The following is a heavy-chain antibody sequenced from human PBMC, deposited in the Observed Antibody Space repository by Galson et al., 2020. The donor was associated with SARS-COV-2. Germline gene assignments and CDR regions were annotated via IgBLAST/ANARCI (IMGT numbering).Heavy chain of an antibody. Sequence: SETLSLTCTVSGASVTGTTYYWNWIRQPAGKGLEWIGHIYSSGSANYNPSLKSRATISVDTSKSHFSLTLSSVTAADTAVYYCAGYDFWSSSYSWGQVTRVTVSS. J-gene: IGHJ4*02. CDR1: GASVTGTTYY. CDR2: IYSSGSA. D-gene: IGHD3-3*01. V-gene: IGHV4-61*09. CDR3: AGYDFWSSSYS.